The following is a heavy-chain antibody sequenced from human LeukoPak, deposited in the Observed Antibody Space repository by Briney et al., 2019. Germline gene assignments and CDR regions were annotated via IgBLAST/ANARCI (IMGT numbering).Heavy chain of an antibody. J-gene: IGHJ2*01. D-gene: IGHD7-27*01. CDR1: GYTFTTYY. CDR3: ARKNWGNWYFDL. Sequence: ASVKVSCKASGYTFTTYYIHWVRQAPGQGPEWMGIINPSGGSTSYAQKFQGRVTMTRDTSTSTVYMELSSLRSEDTAVYYCARKNWGNWYFDLWGRGTLVTVSS. V-gene: IGHV1-46*01. CDR2: INPSGGST.